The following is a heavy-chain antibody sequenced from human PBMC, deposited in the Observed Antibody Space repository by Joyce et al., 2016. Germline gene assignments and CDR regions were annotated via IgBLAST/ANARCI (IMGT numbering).Heavy chain of an antibody. CDR3: ARGGYYGPYYFDY. V-gene: IGHV1-2*02. J-gene: IGHJ4*02. CDR2: INPDSGGR. CDR1: GYTFTGYY. Sequence: QVQLVQSGAEVKKPGASVKVSCKASGYTFTGYYLHWVRQAPGQGLGWMGCINPDSGGRNYAQKLQGRVTMTRDTSVSTAYMELSRLRSDDTAVYYCARGGYYGPYYFDYWGQGTLVTVSS. D-gene: IGHD3-3*01.